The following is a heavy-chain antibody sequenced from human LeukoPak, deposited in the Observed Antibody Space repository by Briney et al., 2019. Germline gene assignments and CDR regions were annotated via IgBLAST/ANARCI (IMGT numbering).Heavy chain of an antibody. D-gene: IGHD3-16*01. CDR3: ARGKWGYFGY. Sequence: SETLSLTCAVYGGSFSGYYWSWIRQPPGKGLEWIGEINHSGSTNYNPSLKGRVTISVDTSKNQFSLKLSSVTAADTAVYYCARGKWGYFGYWGQGTLVTVSS. CDR2: INHSGST. J-gene: IGHJ4*02. V-gene: IGHV4-34*01. CDR1: GGSFSGYY.